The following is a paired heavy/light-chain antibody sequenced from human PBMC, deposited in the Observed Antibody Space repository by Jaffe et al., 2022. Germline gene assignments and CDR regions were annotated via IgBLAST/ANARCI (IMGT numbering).Light chain of an antibody. CDR3: LQYNSLPPT. J-gene: IGKJ2*01. CDR1: QGIRNE. V-gene: IGKV1-17*01. Sequence: DIQMTQSPSSLSASVGDRVTITCRASQGIRNELGWYQREPGKAPKRLIYAASSLQSGVPSRFSGSGSGTEFTLTISSLQPEDFATYYCLQYNSLPPTFGQGTKLQIK. CDR2: AAS.
Heavy chain of an antibody. CDR1: GYTFTRYA. Sequence: QVQLVQSGSELRKPGASVKVSCKASGYTFTRYAINWVRQAPGQGLEWMGWIDPNTVNPTYAQDFTGRFVFSLDTSVSTAYLEISGLKPEDSAIYYCAREAAPMDYWGQGTLVTVSS. CDR3: AREAAPMDY. CDR2: IDPNTVNP. D-gene: IGHD6-13*01. V-gene: IGHV7-4-1*02. J-gene: IGHJ4*02.